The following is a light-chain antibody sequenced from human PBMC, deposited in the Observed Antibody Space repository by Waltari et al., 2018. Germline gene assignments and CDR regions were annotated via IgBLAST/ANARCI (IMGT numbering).Light chain of an antibody. Sequence: SYELTQPPSVSVSPGQTASITCSGDKLGEKYTSWYQQKPGQSPVLVIYQDNRRPSGVPERFSGSNSGNTATLTISGTQAMDEADYYCQAWDNSVFYVIFGGGTKLTVL. CDR1: KLGEKY. CDR3: QAWDNSVFYVI. V-gene: IGLV3-1*01. J-gene: IGLJ2*01. CDR2: QDN.